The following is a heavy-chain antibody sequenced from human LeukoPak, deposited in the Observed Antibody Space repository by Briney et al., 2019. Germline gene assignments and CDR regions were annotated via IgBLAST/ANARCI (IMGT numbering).Heavy chain of an antibody. Sequence: GGSLRLSCAASGFTFSSFWMSWVRQAPGKGLEWVANIKEDGSEKYYVDSVKGRFTISRDNAKNSLYLQMNSLRAEDTAVYFCARADYGDYGGYYFDYWGQGTLVTVSS. CDR1: GFTFSSFW. D-gene: IGHD4-17*01. CDR3: ARADYGDYGGYYFDY. J-gene: IGHJ4*02. CDR2: IKEDGSEK. V-gene: IGHV3-7*04.